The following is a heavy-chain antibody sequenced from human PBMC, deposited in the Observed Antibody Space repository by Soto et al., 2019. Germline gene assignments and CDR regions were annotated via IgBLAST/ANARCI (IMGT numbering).Heavy chain of an antibody. CDR3: ASGLLEHSSSWYDY. V-gene: IGHV3-74*01. Sequence: EVQLVESGGGLVHPGGSLRLSCTASAFTFSTHWMHWVRQAPGKGLVWVSRINSDASSTDYADSVRGRFTISRDSAKNTLYLQMTSLRAEDTAVYYCASGLLEHSSSWYDYWGQGTLVTVSS. J-gene: IGHJ4*02. CDR1: AFTFSTHW. CDR2: INSDASST. D-gene: IGHD6-13*01.